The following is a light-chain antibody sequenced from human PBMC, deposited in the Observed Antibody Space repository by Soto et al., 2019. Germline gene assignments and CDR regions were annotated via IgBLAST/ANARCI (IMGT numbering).Light chain of an antibody. CDR3: QSYDSRLTVV. V-gene: IGLV1-40*01. Sequence: QSVLTQPPSVSGAPGQRVTISCTGSSSNIGAGYDVHWYQQLPGTAPKVLIYGNNIRPSGVTDRFSGSKSGTSASLAITGLQAQDEADYSCQSYDSRLTVVFGGGTKLTVL. CDR1: SSNIGAGYD. J-gene: IGLJ2*01. CDR2: GNN.